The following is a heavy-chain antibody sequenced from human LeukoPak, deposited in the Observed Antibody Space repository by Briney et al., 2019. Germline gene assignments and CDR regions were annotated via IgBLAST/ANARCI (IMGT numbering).Heavy chain of an antibody. D-gene: IGHD3-10*01. CDR1: GFTVSSNY. CDR2: IYSGGST. V-gene: IGHV3-53*01. Sequence: GGSLRLSCAASGFTVSSNYMSWVRQAPGKGLEWVSVIYSGGSTYYADSVKGRFTISRDNSKNTLYLQMNSLSAEDTAVYYCARSVVLWFGEGPDAFDIWGQGTMVTVSS. J-gene: IGHJ3*02. CDR3: ARSVVLWFGEGPDAFDI.